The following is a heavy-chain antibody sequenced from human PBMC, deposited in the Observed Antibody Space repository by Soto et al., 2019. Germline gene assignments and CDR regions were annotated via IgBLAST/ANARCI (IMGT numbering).Heavy chain of an antibody. J-gene: IGHJ5*02. CDR3: ARRLDDTPETFFNWFDP. V-gene: IGHV4-31*03. CDR1: GGSINTGGYY. CDR2: IFYTGTA. D-gene: IGHD2-15*01. Sequence: QVQLQESGPGLVKPSQTLSLTCTVSGGSINTGGYYWGWIRHLPGEGLEWIGHIFYTGTAYYNPSLRSRVTVSIDPSANQFSRHMYSVTAADTAMYYCARRLDDTPETFFNWFDPWGQGILVTVSS.